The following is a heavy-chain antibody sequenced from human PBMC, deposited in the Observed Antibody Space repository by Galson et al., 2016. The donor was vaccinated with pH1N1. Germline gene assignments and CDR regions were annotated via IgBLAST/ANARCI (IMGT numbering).Heavy chain of an antibody. CDR2: ITPTGGRT. CDR1: GYTFTSYY. Sequence: SVKVSCKASGYTFTSYYMHWVRQAPGQGLEWMGIITPTGGRTSYAQKFKDRVAMTSDTSTSTVYMELNSLRSEDTAVYYCARAPYCSNATCYSVWFDRWGQRTPVTVSS. J-gene: IGHJ5*02. V-gene: IGHV1-46*01. D-gene: IGHD2-2*02. CDR3: ARAPYCSNATCYSVWFDR.